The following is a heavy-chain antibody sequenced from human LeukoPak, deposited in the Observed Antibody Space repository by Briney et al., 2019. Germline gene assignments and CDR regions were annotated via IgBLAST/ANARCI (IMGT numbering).Heavy chain of an antibody. V-gene: IGHV4-59*08. CDR2: IYYSGST. Sequence: GSLRLSCAASGFTVTNNYMTWVRQPPGKGLEWTGYIYYSGSTNYNPSLNSRVTISVDTSKNQFSLRLSSVTAADTAIYYCARAVSGRFDYWGQGTLVTVSS. CDR3: ARAVSGRFDY. CDR1: GFTVTNNY. D-gene: IGHD6-19*01. J-gene: IGHJ4*02.